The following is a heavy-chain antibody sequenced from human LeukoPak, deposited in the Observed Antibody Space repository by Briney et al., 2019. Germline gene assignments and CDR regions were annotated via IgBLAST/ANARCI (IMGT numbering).Heavy chain of an antibody. CDR1: GYSISSGYY. CDR2: IYHSGST. V-gene: IGHV4-38-2*01. J-gene: IGHJ6*03. Sequence: SETLSLTCAVSGYSISSGYYWGWIRQPPGKGLEWIGSIYHSGSTYYNPSLKSRVTISVDTSKNQFSLKLSSVTAADTAVYYCARLYCGGGSCYSHYYYYMDVWGKGTTVTVSS. CDR3: ARLYCGGGSCYSHYYYYMDV. D-gene: IGHD2-15*01.